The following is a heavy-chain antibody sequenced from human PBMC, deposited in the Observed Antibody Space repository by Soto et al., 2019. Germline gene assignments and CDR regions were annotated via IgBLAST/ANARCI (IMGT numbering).Heavy chain of an antibody. Sequence: GESLKISCKGSGYSFTSYWISWVRQMPGKGLEWMGRIDPSDSYTNYSPSFQGHVTISADKSISTAYLQWSSLKASDTAMYYCPRVVVVAATLGWFDPWGQGTLVTVSS. V-gene: IGHV5-10-1*01. D-gene: IGHD2-15*01. J-gene: IGHJ5*02. CDR2: IDPSDSYT. CDR1: GYSFTSYW. CDR3: PRVVVVAATLGWFDP.